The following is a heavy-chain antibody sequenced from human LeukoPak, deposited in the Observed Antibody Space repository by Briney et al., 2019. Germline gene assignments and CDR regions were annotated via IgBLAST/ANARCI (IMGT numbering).Heavy chain of an antibody. V-gene: IGHV3-15*01. CDR2: IKSKHDGGTT. Sequence: GGSLRLSCTASGFIFSDAWMTWVRQAPGRGPEWVGRIKSKHDGGTTDYASFVRGRFTISRDDSENTLYLQMDSLRTDDTAVYYCSKDLPHTRAWALKYWGQGALVTVSS. CDR1: GFIFSDAW. CDR3: SKDLPHTRAWALKY. D-gene: IGHD7-27*01. J-gene: IGHJ4*02.